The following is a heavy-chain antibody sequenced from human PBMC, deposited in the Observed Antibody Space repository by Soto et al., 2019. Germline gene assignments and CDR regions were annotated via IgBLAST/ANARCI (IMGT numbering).Heavy chain of an antibody. CDR3: AKDIAYSNYEYYYYGMDV. J-gene: IGHJ6*02. D-gene: IGHD4-4*01. CDR2: ISYDGSNK. CDR1: RFTFSSYG. V-gene: IGHV3-30*18. Sequence: GGSLRLSCAASRFTFSSYGMHWVRQAPGKGLEWVAVISYDGSNKYYADSVKGRFTISRDNSKNTLYLQMNSLRAEDTAVYYCAKDIAYSNYEYYYYGMDVWGQGTTVTVS.